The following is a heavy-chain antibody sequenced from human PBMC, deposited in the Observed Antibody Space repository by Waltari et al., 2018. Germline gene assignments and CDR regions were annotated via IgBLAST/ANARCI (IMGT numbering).Heavy chain of an antibody. CDR1: GFHFSSYE. D-gene: IGHD3-16*01. Sequence: EVQLVESGGGLVQPGGYLRLSCAASGFHFSSYEMHWVRQATGKGLEWVSAIGTAGDTYYPGSVKGRFTISRENAKNSLYLQMNSLRAGDTAVYYCARGGSSGLFDYWGQGTLVTVSS. CDR3: ARGGSSGLFDY. CDR2: IGTAGDT. J-gene: IGHJ4*02. V-gene: IGHV3-13*01.